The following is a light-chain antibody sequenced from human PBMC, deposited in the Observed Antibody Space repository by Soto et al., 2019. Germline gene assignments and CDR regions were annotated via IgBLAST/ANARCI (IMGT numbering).Light chain of an antibody. CDR1: QNLLSSSNNRNY. Sequence: DIVMTQSPDSLAVSLGERATFSSTSSQNLLSSSNNRNYLAWYQQKPGQPPKLLIYWASTRESGVPDRFSGSGSGTDFTLTISSLQAEDVALFYRQQYYATPLTFGGGTKVEI. CDR2: WAS. J-gene: IGKJ4*01. V-gene: IGKV4-1*01. CDR3: QQYYATPLT.